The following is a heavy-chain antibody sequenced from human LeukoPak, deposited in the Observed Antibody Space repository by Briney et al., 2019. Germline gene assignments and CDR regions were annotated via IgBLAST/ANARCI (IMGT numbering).Heavy chain of an antibody. CDR3: ARGGIAVAGLDY. V-gene: IGHV4-59*01. CDR2: IYYSGST. D-gene: IGHD6-19*01. CDR1: GGSISSYY. J-gene: IGHJ4*02. Sequence: SETLSLTCTVSGGSISSYYWSWMRQPPGKGQERIGYIYYSGSTNYNPSLKSRVTISVDTSKNQFSLKLSSVTAADTAVYYCARGGIAVAGLDYWGQGTLVTVSS.